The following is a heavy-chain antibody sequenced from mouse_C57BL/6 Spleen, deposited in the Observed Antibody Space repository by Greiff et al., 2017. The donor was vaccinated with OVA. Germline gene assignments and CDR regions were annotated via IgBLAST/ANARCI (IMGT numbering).Heavy chain of an antibody. CDR3: TFTTVEGWFAY. Sequence: EVHLVESGGGLVQPGGSMKLSCVASGFTFSNYWMNWVRQSPEKGLEWVAQIRLKSDNYATHYAESVKGRFTISRDDSKSSVYLQMNNLRAEDTGIYYFTFTTVEGWFAYWGQGTLVTVSA. V-gene: IGHV6-3*01. CDR2: IRLKSDNYAT. CDR1: GFTFSNYW. D-gene: IGHD1-1*01. J-gene: IGHJ3*01.